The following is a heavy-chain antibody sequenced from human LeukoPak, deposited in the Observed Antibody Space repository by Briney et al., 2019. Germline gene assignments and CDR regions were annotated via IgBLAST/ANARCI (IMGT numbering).Heavy chain of an antibody. D-gene: IGHD3-16*01. CDR1: GYSVSSSNYY. Sequence: SETLSLTCTVSGYSVSSSNYYWSWIRQSPGKGLEWIGYIYYSGTTNYNPSLKSRVTVSVDTSKNQFSLKLNSMTAADTAVYYCASKRSGGSYFDYWGRGILVTVSS. CDR2: IYYSGTT. V-gene: IGHV4-61*01. J-gene: IGHJ4*02. CDR3: ASKRSGGSYFDY.